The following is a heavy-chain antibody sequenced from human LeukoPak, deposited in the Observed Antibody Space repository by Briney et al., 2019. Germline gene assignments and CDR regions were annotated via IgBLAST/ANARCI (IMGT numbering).Heavy chain of an antibody. V-gene: IGHV3-33*01. CDR2: IWYDGSNK. Sequence: GGSLRLSCAASSFTFSSYGMHWVRQAPGKGLEWVAVIWYDGSNKYYADSVKGRFTISRDNSKNTLYLQIEDMAVYYSAMSYCGSAFSDSYLRDYWGQGTLVTVSS. D-gene: IGHD2-21*02. CDR3: GSAFSDSYLRDY. J-gene: IGHJ4*02. CDR1: SFTFSSYG.